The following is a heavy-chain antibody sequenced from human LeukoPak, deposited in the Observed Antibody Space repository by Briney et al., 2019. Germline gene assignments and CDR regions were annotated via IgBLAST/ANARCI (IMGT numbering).Heavy chain of an antibody. CDR2: IYYSGST. J-gene: IGHJ4*02. CDR3: ARAVPSALSVPYYDFWSGYYGLYYFDY. D-gene: IGHD3-3*01. V-gene: IGHV4-59*01. Sequence: SKTLSLTCTVSGGSIISYYWSWIRQPPGKGLEWIGYIYYSGSTNYNPSLKSRVTISVDTSKNQFSLKLSSVTAADTAVYYCARAVPSALSVPYYDFWSGYYGLYYFDYWGQGTLVTVSS. CDR1: GGSIISYY.